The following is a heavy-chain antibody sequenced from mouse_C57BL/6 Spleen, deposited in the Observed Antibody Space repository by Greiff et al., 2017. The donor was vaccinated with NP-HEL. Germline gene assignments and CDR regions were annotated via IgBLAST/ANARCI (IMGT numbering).Heavy chain of an antibody. CDR3: ARSAVITTVVATTWFAY. V-gene: IGHV1-69*01. CDR1: GYTFTSYW. J-gene: IGHJ3*01. Sequence: QVQLQQPGAELVMPGASVKLSCKASGYTFTSYWMHWVKQRPGQGLAWIGEIDPSDSYTNYNQKFKGKSTLTVDKSSSTAYMQLSSLTSEDSAVYYCARSAVITTVVATTWFAYWGQGTLVTVSA. CDR2: IDPSDSYT. D-gene: IGHD1-1*01.